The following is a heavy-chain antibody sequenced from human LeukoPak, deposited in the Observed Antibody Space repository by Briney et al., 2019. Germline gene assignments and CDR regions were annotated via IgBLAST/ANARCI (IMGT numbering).Heavy chain of an antibody. CDR2: IYSGGST. J-gene: IGHJ5*02. D-gene: IGHD6-13*01. V-gene: IGHV3-66*01. Sequence: GGSLRLSCAASGFTVSSNYMSWVRQAPGKGLEWVSIIYSGGSTYYADSVKGRFTISRDNAKNSLYLQMNSLRAEDTAVYYCARDLGIAAVGWFDPWGQGTLVTVSS. CDR1: GFTVSSNY. CDR3: ARDLGIAAVGWFDP.